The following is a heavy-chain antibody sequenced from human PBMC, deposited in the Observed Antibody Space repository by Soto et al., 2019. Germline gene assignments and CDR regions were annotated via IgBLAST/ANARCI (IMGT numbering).Heavy chain of an antibody. Sequence: GSLRLSCVASGFNLSHPWMTWVRQASGKGLEWVGRIKSKTDGGTADYAAPVKGRATVSRDDSKNTVYLQMNSLKTEDTAVYYCTTGIYYDILTGYHNVAYWGQGALVTVSS. CDR3: TTGIYYDILTGYHNVAY. V-gene: IGHV3-15*01. J-gene: IGHJ4*02. D-gene: IGHD3-9*01. CDR1: GFNLSHPW. CDR2: IKSKTDGGTA.